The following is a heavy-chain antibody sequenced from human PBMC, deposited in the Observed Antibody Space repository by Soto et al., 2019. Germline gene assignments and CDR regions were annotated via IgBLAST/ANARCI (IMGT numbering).Heavy chain of an antibody. Sequence: QLQLQESGSGLVKPSQTLSLTCAVSGGSISSGDYSWSWIRQPPGKGLEWIGYIYHSRSTYYNPSLKSRVTISVDRSKNQFSLKLSSVTAAHTAVYYCARVPDRWGQGSLVSVSS. CDR1: GGSISSGDYS. CDR2: IYHSRST. J-gene: IGHJ5*02. V-gene: IGHV4-30-2*01. CDR3: ARVPDR. D-gene: IGHD2-2*01.